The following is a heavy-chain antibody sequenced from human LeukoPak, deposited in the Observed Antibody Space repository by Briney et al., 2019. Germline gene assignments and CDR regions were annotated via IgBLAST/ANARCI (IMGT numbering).Heavy chain of an antibody. CDR3: ARGQVPAARGYNWFDP. J-gene: IGHJ5*02. CDR1: GGSISPYY. V-gene: IGHV4-34*01. CDR2: INARGDT. D-gene: IGHD2-2*01. Sequence: SETLSLTCTVSGGSISPYYWNWIRQPPGKGLEWIGEINARGDTNYNPSLKSRVTISVDTSKKQSSLRLTSMIAADTALYYCARGQVPAARGYNWFDPWGQGTLVTVSS.